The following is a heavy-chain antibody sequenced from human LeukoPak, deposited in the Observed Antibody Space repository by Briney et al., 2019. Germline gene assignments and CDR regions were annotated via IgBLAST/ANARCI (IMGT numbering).Heavy chain of an antibody. Sequence: GGSLRLSCAASGFTFSSYSMNWVRQAPGKGLEWVSSISSSSSYIYYVDSVKGRFTISRDNAKNSLYLQMNSLRAEDTAVYYCARVPYYYDSSGYSDYWGQGTLVTVSS. CDR2: ISSSSSYI. CDR1: GFTFSSYS. D-gene: IGHD3-22*01. J-gene: IGHJ4*02. V-gene: IGHV3-21*01. CDR3: ARVPYYYDSSGYSDY.